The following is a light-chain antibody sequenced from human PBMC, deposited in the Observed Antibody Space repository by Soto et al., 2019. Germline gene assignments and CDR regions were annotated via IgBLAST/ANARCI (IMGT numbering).Light chain of an antibody. Sequence: DIQMTQSPSTLSASVGDSVTVTCRASQSIGTWLAWYQQKPGTAPKLLIDGASSLETGVSSRFSGSGSGTKFTLTITSLHPDDCATYYCQQYATYSPEWTFGQGTKVDIK. CDR1: QSIGTW. CDR3: QQYATYSPEWT. V-gene: IGKV1-5*01. J-gene: IGKJ1*01. CDR2: GAS.